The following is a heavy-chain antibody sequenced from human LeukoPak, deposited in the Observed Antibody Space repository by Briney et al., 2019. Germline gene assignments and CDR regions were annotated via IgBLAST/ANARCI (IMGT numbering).Heavy chain of an antibody. J-gene: IGHJ4*02. D-gene: IGHD6-13*01. Sequence: ASVKVSCKASGYTFTSYDIKWVRRATGQGLEWMGWMNPNSGNTGYAQKFQGRVTMTSNTSISTAYMELSGLTSEDTAVYYCARGLRREQQLLRAFDSWGQGTLVTVSS. CDR3: ARGLRREQQLLRAFDS. V-gene: IGHV1-8*01. CDR2: MNPNSGNT. CDR1: GYTFTSYD.